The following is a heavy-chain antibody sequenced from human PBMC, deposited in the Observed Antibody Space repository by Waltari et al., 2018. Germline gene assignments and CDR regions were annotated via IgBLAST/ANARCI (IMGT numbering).Heavy chain of an antibody. CDR1: GFTVATYA. D-gene: IGHD3-10*01. CDR3: AKGGYGSVSGAFDL. Sequence: EVQRLESGGGLVQPGGSLRLSCAASGFTVATYAMSWVRQARGKGLEGVARISESGGSTNDADSVKGRFTISRDNYKNTVFLQMNSPRAEDTAVYYCAKGGYGSVSGAFDLWGQGTMVSVSS. CDR2: ISESGGST. J-gene: IGHJ3*01. V-gene: IGHV3-23*01.